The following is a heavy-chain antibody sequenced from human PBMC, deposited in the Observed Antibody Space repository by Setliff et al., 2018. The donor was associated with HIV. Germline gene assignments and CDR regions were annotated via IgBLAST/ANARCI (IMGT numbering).Heavy chain of an antibody. CDR3: ARGRVLEWLLNH. D-gene: IGHD3-3*01. J-gene: IGHJ4*02. Sequence: PGGSLRLSCAASGFIFSSYAMHWVRQAPGKGLEWVAVMSYDGNNKYYADSVKGRFTISRDGSKNMIFLQMNSLRVDDTAVYYCARGRVLEWLLNHWGQGTRVTVPQ. CDR2: MSYDGNNK. V-gene: IGHV3-30*07. CDR1: GFIFSSYA.